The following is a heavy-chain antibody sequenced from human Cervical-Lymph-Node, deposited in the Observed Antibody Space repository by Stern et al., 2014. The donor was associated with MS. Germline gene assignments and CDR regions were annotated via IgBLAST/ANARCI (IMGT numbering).Heavy chain of an antibody. V-gene: IGHV1-46*01. CDR1: GYTFTTYY. CDR3: ARVLSLATSDS. Sequence: VQLVESGAEIRKPGASVKISCEASGYTFTTYYMHWVRQAPGQGLEWVALFNPSGGKTTYAQRFQGSVTVTGDTSTSTVYMELTGLRSEDTAVYYCARVLSLATSDSWGQGTLVIVSS. CDR2: FNPSGGKT. D-gene: IGHD1-1*01. J-gene: IGHJ4*02.